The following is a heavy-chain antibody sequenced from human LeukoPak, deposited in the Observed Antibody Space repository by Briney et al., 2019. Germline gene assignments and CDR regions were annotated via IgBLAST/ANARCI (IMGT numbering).Heavy chain of an antibody. J-gene: IGHJ3*02. D-gene: IGHD5-18*01. CDR3: ARGQLKMDTDAFDI. CDR2: ISSSGSSI. Sequence: GGSLRLSCAASGLTFSGYEMNWVRQAPGKGLEWVSYISSSGSSIYYADSVKGRFTISRDNAKKSLYLQMNSLRAEDTAVYYCARGQLKMDTDAFDIWGQGTMVTVSS. V-gene: IGHV3-48*03. CDR1: GLTFSGYE.